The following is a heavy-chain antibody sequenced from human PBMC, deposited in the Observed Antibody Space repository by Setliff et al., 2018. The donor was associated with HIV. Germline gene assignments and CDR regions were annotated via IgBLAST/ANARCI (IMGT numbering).Heavy chain of an antibody. CDR2: IYTSGSN. CDR3: ARDATSEGYMDV. Sequence: SETLSLTCTVSGGSISSYSWSWIRQPPGKGLEWIGYIYTSGSNNYNPSLKSRVTISIDTSENQFSLKLTSVTAADTALYFCARDATSEGYMDVWGNGTTVTVSS. V-gene: IGHV4-4*08. CDR1: GGSISSYS. J-gene: IGHJ6*03.